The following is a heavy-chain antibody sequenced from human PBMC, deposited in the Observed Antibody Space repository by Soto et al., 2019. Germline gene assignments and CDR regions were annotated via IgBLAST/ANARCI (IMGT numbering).Heavy chain of an antibody. J-gene: IGHJ3*01. V-gene: IGHV4-34*01. D-gene: IGHD6-19*01. CDR1: GGSFSGYF. Sequence: SETLSLTCAVYGGSFSGYFWNWIRQTPGKGLEWIGKVNHNGRSNYNPSLKSRVTISLDMSKNQISLKLTSVTAADTAVYYCARGGSSDWQVAFDFWGQGTMVTVSS. CDR2: VNHNGRS. CDR3: ARGGSSDWQVAFDF.